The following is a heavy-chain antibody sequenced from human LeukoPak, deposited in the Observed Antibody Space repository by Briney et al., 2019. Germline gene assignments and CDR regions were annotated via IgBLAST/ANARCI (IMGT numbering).Heavy chain of an antibody. Sequence: GGSLRLSCAVSGFTFRTYWMHWVRQVPGEGLVWVSRINEDGSITNYADSVKGRFSISRDNAKNTLYLQMNSLRAEDTAVYYCAKDRWATTYLFDYWGQGTLVTVSS. CDR2: INEDGSIT. V-gene: IGHV3-74*01. CDR3: AKDRWATTYLFDY. CDR1: GFTFRTYW. D-gene: IGHD5-12*01. J-gene: IGHJ4*02.